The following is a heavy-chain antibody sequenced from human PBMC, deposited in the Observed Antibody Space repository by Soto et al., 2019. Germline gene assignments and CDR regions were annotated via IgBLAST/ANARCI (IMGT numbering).Heavy chain of an antibody. CDR3: ARDLVYDSSGYYFFPD. CDR1: GGSISSGGYY. CDR2: IYYSGST. D-gene: IGHD3-22*01. V-gene: IGHV4-31*03. Sequence: PSETLSLTCTVSGGSISSGGYYWSWIRQHPGKGLEWIGYIYYSGSTYYNPSLKSRVTISVDTSKNQFSLKLSSVTAADTAVYYCARDLVYDSSGYYFFPDWGQGTLVTV. J-gene: IGHJ4*02.